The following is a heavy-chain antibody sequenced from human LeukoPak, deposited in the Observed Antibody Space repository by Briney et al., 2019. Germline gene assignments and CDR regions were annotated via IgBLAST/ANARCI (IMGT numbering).Heavy chain of an antibody. D-gene: IGHD1-20*01. CDR1: GGTFSSYA. V-gene: IGHV1-69*01. CDR2: IIPIFGTA. CDR3: ASPGSYNWNDGVRYYFDY. J-gene: IGHJ4*02. Sequence: GASVKVSCKASGGTFSSYAISWVRQAPGQGLEWMGGIIPIFGTANYAQKFQGRVTITADESTSTAYMELSSLGSEDTAVYYCASPGSYNWNDGVRYYFDYWGQGTLVTVSS.